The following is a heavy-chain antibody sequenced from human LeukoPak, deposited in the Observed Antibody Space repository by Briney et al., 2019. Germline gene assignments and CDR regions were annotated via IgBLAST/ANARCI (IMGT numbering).Heavy chain of an antibody. V-gene: IGHV1-46*01. J-gene: IGHJ3*02. CDR2: INPSGDST. D-gene: IGHD6-13*01. Sequence: ASVKVSCKASGYTFTSYYMHWVRQAPGQGLEWMGIINPSGDSTSYAQKFQGRVTMTRDTSTSTVYMELSSLRSEDTAVYYCASSPPKWSSSWDDAFDIWGQGTMVTVSS. CDR3: ASSPPKWSSSWDDAFDI. CDR1: GYTFTSYY.